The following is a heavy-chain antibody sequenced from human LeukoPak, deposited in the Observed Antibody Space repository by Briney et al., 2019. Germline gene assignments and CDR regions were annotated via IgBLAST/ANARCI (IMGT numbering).Heavy chain of an antibody. V-gene: IGHV3-23*01. CDR2: ISDIGGST. D-gene: IGHD2-2*01. Sequence: GGSLRLSCAASGFTFRYYAMSWVRQAPGKGLEWVSSISDIGGSTNYADSVEGRLTISRDNSKNTLYLQMNSLRAEDTAVYYCAKDEEGDCSRARCYRWFDPWGQGTLVTVSS. CDR3: AKDEEGDCSRARCYRWFDP. CDR1: GFTFRYYA. J-gene: IGHJ5*02.